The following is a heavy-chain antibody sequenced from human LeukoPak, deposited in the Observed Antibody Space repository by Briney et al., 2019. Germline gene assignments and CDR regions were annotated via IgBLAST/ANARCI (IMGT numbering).Heavy chain of an antibody. CDR2: IDRDGSRI. CDR1: GFTSSSYW. CDR3: VRGNDYGGPHY. Sequence: TGGSLRLSCAVSGFTSSSYWMHWVRHAPGKGLVWVSRIDRDGSRINYADSVKGRFTISRDNGKNTLFLQMNSLRAEDAAVYYCVRGNDYGGPHYWGQGTLVTVSS. V-gene: IGHV3-74*01. D-gene: IGHD4-23*01. J-gene: IGHJ4*02.